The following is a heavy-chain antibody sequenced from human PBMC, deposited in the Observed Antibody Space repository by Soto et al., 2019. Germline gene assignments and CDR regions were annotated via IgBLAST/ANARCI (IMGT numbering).Heavy chain of an antibody. CDR1: GGSFSGYY. D-gene: IGHD4-17*01. CDR2: INHSGST. V-gene: IGHV4-34*01. CDR3: ARAQDGDYYFDY. J-gene: IGHJ4*02. Sequence: QVQLQQWGAGLLKPSETLSLTCAIYGGSFSGYYWSWIRQPPGKGLEWIGEINHSGSTNYNPSLKSRVTISVDTSKNQFSLKLSSVTAADTAVYCCARAQDGDYYFDYWGQGTLVTVSS.